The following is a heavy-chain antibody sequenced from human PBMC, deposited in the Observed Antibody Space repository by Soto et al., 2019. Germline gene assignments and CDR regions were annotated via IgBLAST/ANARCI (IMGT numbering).Heavy chain of an antibody. CDR3: AREGASSYASRHFDN. V-gene: IGHV4-4*07. D-gene: IGHD3-16*01. J-gene: IGHJ4*02. CDR2: IYCSGGT. Sequence: SETLSLTCTVSGGSMFSYYWSWIREPAGKGLEWIARIYCSGGTNYNPSLKSRVTMSLDTSKNKFSLRLTSVTAADTAVYYCAREGASSYASRHFDNWGPGTLVTVSS. CDR1: GGSMFSYY.